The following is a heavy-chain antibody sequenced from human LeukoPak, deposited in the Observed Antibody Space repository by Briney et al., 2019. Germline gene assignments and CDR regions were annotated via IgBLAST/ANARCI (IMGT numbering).Heavy chain of an antibody. D-gene: IGHD4-17*01. V-gene: IGHV1-69*01. CDR1: GGTFSSYA. CDR2: IIPIFGTA. J-gene: IGHJ4*02. Sequence: SVKVSCKASGGTFSSYALSWVRQAPGQGLEWMGGIIPIFGTANYAQKFQGRVTITADESTSTAYMELSSLRSEDTAVYYCARLPTDYGDYDRNLIFDYWGQGTLVTVSS. CDR3: ARLPTDYGDYDRNLIFDY.